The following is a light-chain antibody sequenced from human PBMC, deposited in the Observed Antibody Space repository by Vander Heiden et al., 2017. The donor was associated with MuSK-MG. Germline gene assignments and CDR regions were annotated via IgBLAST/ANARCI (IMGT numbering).Light chain of an antibody. CDR1: ALPKQY. Sequence: SYELTQPPSVSVSPGQTARITCSGDALPKQYAYWYQQKPGQAPGRGRYKDSERPSGIPERFYGSSSANTVTLNSSGVQAEDEADDYCRSADSSGIGFGGGTKLTVL. V-gene: IGLV3-25*03. CDR3: RSADSSGIG. CDR2: KDS. J-gene: IGLJ3*02.